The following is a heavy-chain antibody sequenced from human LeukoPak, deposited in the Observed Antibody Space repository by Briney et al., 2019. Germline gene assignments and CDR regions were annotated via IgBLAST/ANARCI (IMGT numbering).Heavy chain of an antibody. CDR2: ISSSSSYI. J-gene: IGHJ4*02. V-gene: IGHV3-21*01. Sequence: KPGGSLRLSCAASGFTFSTYSMNWVRQAPGKGLEWVSSISSSSSYIYYADSVKGRFTISRDNAKNSLYLQMSSLRAEDTALYYCARVRDGYTSMPFDSWGQGTLVTVSS. CDR3: ARVRDGYTSMPFDS. D-gene: IGHD5-24*01. CDR1: GFTFSTYS.